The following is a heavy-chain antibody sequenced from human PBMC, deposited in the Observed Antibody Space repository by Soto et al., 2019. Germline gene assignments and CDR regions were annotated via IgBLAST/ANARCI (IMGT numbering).Heavy chain of an antibody. Sequence: EVQLVESGGGLVQTGGSLRVSCAASGFTCSTYSINWVRQAPGKGLEWVSYMRSRSRTIYSTDSVKGRFTISRDNAKNSLYLQMNSLRDEDTAGYYCERGGSRSDNVMDVWGQGTTVTVSS. D-gene: IGHD3-16*01. CDR3: ERGGSRSDNVMDV. CDR2: MRSRSRTI. J-gene: IGHJ6*02. CDR1: GFTCSTYS. V-gene: IGHV3-48*02.